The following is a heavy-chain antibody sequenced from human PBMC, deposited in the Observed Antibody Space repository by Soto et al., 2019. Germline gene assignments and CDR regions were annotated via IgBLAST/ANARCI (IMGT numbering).Heavy chain of an antibody. D-gene: IGHD6-6*01. CDR3: ARAARSSSLLDYSYYGMDV. CDR2: IYYSGST. J-gene: IGHJ6*02. CDR1: GGSISSYY. V-gene: IGHV4-59*01. Sequence: QVQLQESGPGLAKPSETLSLTGTVSGGSISSYYWSWVRQPPGKGLECIGYIYYSGSTNYNPSLRSRVTISVDTSKHQFSLKLSSVTAADTAVYYCARAARSSSLLDYSYYGMDVWGQGTTVTVSS.